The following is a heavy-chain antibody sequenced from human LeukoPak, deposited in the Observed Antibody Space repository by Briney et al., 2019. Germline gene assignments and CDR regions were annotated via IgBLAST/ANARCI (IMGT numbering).Heavy chain of an antibody. D-gene: IGHD2-15*01. J-gene: IGHJ4*02. V-gene: IGHV1-18*01. CDR1: GYTFTSYG. CDR3: ASIPGYCSGGSCFDY. Sequence: ASVKVSCKASGYTFTSYGISWVRQAPGQGLEWMGWISAYNGNTNYAQKLQGRVTMTTDTSMSTAYMELRSLRSDDTAVYYCASIPGYCSGGSCFDYWGQGTLVTVSS. CDR2: ISAYNGNT.